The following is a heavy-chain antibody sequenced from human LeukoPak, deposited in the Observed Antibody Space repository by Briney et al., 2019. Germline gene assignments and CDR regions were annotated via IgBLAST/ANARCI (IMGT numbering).Heavy chain of an antibody. CDR3: ARGPPPSPYDIVEVPAAEPYFDY. J-gene: IGHJ4*02. D-gene: IGHD2-2*01. CDR2: INHSGST. Sequence: SETLSLTCAVYGGSFSGYYWSWIRQPPGKGLEWIGEINHSGSTNYNPSLKSRVTISVDTSKNQFSLKLSSVTAADTAVYYCARGPPPSPYDIVEVPAAEPYFDYWGQGTLVTVPS. CDR1: GGSFSGYY. V-gene: IGHV4-34*01.